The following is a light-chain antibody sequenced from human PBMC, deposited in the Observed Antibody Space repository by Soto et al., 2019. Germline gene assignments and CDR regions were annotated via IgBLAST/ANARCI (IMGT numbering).Light chain of an antibody. CDR2: DVS. J-gene: IGLJ2*01. Sequence: QSALTQPASVSGSPGQSITISCTGTGSDVGGYNYVSWYQQHQGKAPKVMIYDVSNRPSGVSNRFSGSKSGNTASLTISGRQAEDEADYYCSSYTSASTPLVFGGGTKLTVL. CDR1: GSDVGGYNY. CDR3: SSYTSASTPLV. V-gene: IGLV2-14*01.